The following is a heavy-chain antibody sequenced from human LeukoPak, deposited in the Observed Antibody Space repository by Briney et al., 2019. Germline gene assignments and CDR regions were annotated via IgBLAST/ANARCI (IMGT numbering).Heavy chain of an antibody. D-gene: IGHD6-19*01. Sequence: PGRSLRLSCAASGFTFSSYAMHWVRQAPGKGLEGVAVISYDGSNKYYADSVKGRFTISRDNSKNTLYLQMNSPRAEDTAVYYCARDKIAVAGLFDYWGQGTLVTVSS. CDR2: ISYDGSNK. CDR3: ARDKIAVAGLFDY. V-gene: IGHV3-30-3*01. CDR1: GFTFSSYA. J-gene: IGHJ4*02.